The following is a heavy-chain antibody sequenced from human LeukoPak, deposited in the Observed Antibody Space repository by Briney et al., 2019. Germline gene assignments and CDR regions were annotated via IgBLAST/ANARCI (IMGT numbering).Heavy chain of an antibody. Sequence: GGSLRLSCAPSKFTFSNYNIHWVRQAPGRGREWLSYITSSSSSIKYADSVTVRFTISRDNEKNSLSLQMNRQRTEDTAVYFCGREGVASTFQRGGYNAIFDYGGRGALVPVSS. V-gene: IGHV3-48*01. J-gene: IGHJ4*02. CDR3: GREGVASTFQRGGYNAIFDY. CDR1: KFTFSNYN. D-gene: IGHD3-16*01. CDR2: ITSSSSSI.